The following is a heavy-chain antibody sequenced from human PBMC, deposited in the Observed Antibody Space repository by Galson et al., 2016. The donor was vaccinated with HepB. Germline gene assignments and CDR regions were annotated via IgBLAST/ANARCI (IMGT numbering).Heavy chain of an antibody. J-gene: IGHJ5*02. V-gene: IGHV4-39*01. Sequence: SETLSLTCTVSGGSISTTTYYWGWIRQPPGMGLEWIGSIFYSGTTHYNPSLKSRVTISVDTSKNQFSLKLTSVAAADTAVYYCATLTRWPPALWSWCQGTLVVVSS. CDR2: IFYSGTT. D-gene: IGHD4-23*01. CDR1: GGSISTTTYY. CDR3: ATLTRWPPALWS.